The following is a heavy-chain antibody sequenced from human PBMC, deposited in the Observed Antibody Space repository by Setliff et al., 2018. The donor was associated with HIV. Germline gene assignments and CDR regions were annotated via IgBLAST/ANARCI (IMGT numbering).Heavy chain of an antibody. D-gene: IGHD3-22*01. V-gene: IGHV4-38-2*01. CDR2: FHHSGST. Sequence: SETLSLTCVVSGYSISSGYYWGWIRQPPGTGLEWIGGFHHSGSTHYNPSLKSRVTMSVDTSKNQFSVRLSSVSAADTAVYFCARHVARFDYDTGGYYVSHFDYWGQGTQVTVSS. CDR3: ARHVARFDYDTGGYYVSHFDY. CDR1: GYSISSGYY. J-gene: IGHJ4*02.